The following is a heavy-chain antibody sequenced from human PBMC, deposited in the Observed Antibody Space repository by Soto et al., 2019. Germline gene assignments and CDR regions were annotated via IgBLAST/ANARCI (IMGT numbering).Heavy chain of an antibody. CDR3: ARGLGYYDSSGYGDWFDP. J-gene: IGHJ5*02. CDR2: INPNSGGT. CDR1: GYTFTGYY. Sequence: GASVKVSCKASGYTFTGYYMHWVRQAPGQGLEWMGWINPNSGGTNYAQKFQGRVTMTRDTSVSTAYMELSRLRSDDTAVYYCARGLGYYDSSGYGDWFDPWGQGTLVTVSS. D-gene: IGHD3-22*01. V-gene: IGHV1-2*02.